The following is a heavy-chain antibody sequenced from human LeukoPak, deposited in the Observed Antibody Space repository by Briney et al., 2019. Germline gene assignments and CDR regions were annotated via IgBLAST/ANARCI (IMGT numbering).Heavy chain of an antibody. Sequence: GGSLRLSCAAHGFTFNIYAMGWVRQAPGKVLGWVSTISCGGSITYFADSVKGRCIIPRDNSKNTLYLQLNNLRAEDTAVYYCAKPPETRAHPYYFDHWGQGALVTVSS. CDR3: AKPPETRAHPYYFDH. D-gene: IGHD1-14*01. CDR1: GFTFNIYA. CDR2: ISCGGSIT. V-gene: IGHV3-23*01. J-gene: IGHJ4*02.